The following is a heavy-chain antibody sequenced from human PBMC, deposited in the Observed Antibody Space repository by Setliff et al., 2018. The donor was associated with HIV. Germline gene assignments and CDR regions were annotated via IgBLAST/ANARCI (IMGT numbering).Heavy chain of an antibody. Sequence: GGSLRLSCAASGFTFSSYWIHWVRQAPGKGLVWVSRISADGSDTSYADSVKGRFTISRDNAMNTAYLQMNSLRGEDKALYYCSLGYCSGGSCYSDPEVAFDIWGQGTMVTVSS. D-gene: IGHD2-15*01. J-gene: IGHJ3*02. CDR3: SLGYCSGGSCYSDPEVAFDI. V-gene: IGHV3-74*01. CDR2: ISADGSDT. CDR1: GFTFSSYW.